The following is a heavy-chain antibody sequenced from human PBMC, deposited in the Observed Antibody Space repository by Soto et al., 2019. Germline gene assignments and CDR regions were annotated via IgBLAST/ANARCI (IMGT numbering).Heavy chain of an antibody. J-gene: IGHJ4*02. CDR1: GFTFSSYA. CDR2: ISGSGSTI. Sequence: VSLRLSCAASGFTFSSYAVSWVRQAPGKGPEWISSISGSGSTIYYADSVKGRFTISRDNSKNTLYLQMSSLRAEDTAVYYCAKVFYYYDSSGYYYFDDCGPGTLVTVYS. CDR3: AKVFYYYDSSGYYYFDD. D-gene: IGHD3-22*01. V-gene: IGHV3-23*01.